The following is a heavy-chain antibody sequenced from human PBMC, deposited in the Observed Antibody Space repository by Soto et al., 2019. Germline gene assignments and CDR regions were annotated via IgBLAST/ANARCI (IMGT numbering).Heavy chain of an antibody. V-gene: IGHV3-7*03. J-gene: IGHJ4*02. CDR3: VSLLRPGYYFDY. Sequence: GGSLRLSCAASGFTFSSYWMSWVRQAPGKGLEWVANIKQDGSEKYYVDSVKGRFTISRDNAKNSLYLQMNSLRAEDTAVYYCVSLLRPGYYFDYWGQGTLVTVSS. CDR1: GFTFSSYW. CDR2: IKQDGSEK.